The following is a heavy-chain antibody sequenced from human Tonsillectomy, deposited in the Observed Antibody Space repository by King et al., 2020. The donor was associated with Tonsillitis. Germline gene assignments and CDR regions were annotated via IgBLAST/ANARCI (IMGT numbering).Heavy chain of an antibody. CDR2: IRGGVGSA. D-gene: IGHD6-13*01. CDR1: GFTFSSYA. J-gene: IGHJ4*02. Sequence: VQLLESGGGWVQPVGCLRLSCEAAGFTFSSYAMSGVCQGTWKGLEWDSAIRGGVGSAYYAASVKGRLTSSRDNSKNTLYLQMNSRRADDTAVYYCAKGKYSSSWWYFDYWGQGTLVTVSS. V-gene: IGHV3-23*01. CDR3: AKGKYSSSWWYFDY.